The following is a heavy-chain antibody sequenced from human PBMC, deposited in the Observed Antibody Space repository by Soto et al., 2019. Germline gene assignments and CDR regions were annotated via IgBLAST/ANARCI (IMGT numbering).Heavy chain of an antibody. CDR1: GFTFDDYT. V-gene: IGHV3-43*01. D-gene: IGHD1-1*01. J-gene: IGHJ1*01. CDR3: AKDNPTSRRATTGYFQH. CDR2: ISWDGGST. Sequence: GGSLRLSCAASGFTFDDYTMHWVRQAPGKGLEWVSLISWDGGSTYYADSVKGRFTISRDNSKNSLYLQMNSLRTEDTALYYCAKDNPTSRRATTGYFQHLGQGTLVTVSS.